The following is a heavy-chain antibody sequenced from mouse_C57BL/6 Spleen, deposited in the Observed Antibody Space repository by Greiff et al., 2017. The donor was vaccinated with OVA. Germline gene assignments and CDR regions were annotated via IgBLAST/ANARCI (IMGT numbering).Heavy chain of an antibody. CDR3: AILSTTVVALDY. J-gene: IGHJ2*01. CDR1: GYTFTSYW. D-gene: IGHD1-1*01. Sequence: QVQLQQPGAELVKPGTSVKVSCKASGYTFTSYWMHWVKQRPGQGLEWIGRIHPSDSDTNYNQKFKGKATLTVDKSSSTAYMQLSSLTSEDSAVYYCAILSTTVVALDYWGQGTTLTVSS. V-gene: IGHV1-74*01. CDR2: IHPSDSDT.